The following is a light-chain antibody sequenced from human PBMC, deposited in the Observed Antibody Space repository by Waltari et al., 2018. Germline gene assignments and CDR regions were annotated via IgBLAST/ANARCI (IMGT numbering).Light chain of an antibody. CDR1: QSISSW. V-gene: IGKV1-5*03. J-gene: IGKJ1*01. Sequence: DIQMTQSHSTLSASIGDRVTITCRASQSISSWLAWYQQKPGKAPKLRNYKASNLESGVPSRFSCSGSGTEFTLNISSLQPEDFATYDCQQCNTDWTFGQGTKVEIK. CDR3: QQCNTDWT. CDR2: KAS.